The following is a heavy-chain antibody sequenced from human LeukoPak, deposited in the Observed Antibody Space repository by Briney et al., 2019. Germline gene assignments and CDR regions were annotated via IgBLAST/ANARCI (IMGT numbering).Heavy chain of an antibody. Sequence: SETLSLTCTVSGGSISSNNYYWGWIRQPPGKGLECIGSIYYSGGNYYNPSLRSRVTISVDTSKNQFSLKLSSVNAADTAVYYCARHRAKTYYYDSSGYQFDSWGQGTLVTVSS. CDR3: ARHRAKTYYYDSSGYQFDS. CDR2: IYYSGGN. D-gene: IGHD3-22*01. J-gene: IGHJ5*01. CDR1: GGSISSNNYY. V-gene: IGHV4-39*01.